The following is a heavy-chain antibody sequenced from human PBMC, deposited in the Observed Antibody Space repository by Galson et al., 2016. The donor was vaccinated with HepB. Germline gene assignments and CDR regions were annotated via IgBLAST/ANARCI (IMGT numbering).Heavy chain of an antibody. D-gene: IGHD1-1*01. CDR3: ARNNWYFYWFFDL. Sequence: CAISGDSVSSNNAGWNWIRQSPSRGLEWLGRTYHKSEWYYDYAPAVKSRITINPDTSKNQGSLHLNSVTPEDTAIYYCARNNWYFYWFFDLWGRGTLVTVSS. CDR1: GDSVSSNNAG. J-gene: IGHJ2*01. V-gene: IGHV6-1*01. CDR2: TYHKSEWYY.